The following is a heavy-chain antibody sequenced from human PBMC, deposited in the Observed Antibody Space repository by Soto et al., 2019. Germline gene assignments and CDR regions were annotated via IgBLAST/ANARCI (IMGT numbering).Heavy chain of an antibody. V-gene: IGHV4-34*01. J-gene: IGHJ6*02. CDR3: ARAPRYSSSWYYYYYGMDV. CDR2: INHSGST. CDR1: GGSFSGYY. D-gene: IGHD6-13*01. Sequence: SETLSLTCAVYGGSFSGYYWSWIRQPPGKGLEWIGEINHSGSTNYNPSLKSRVTISVDTSKNQFSLKLSSVTAADTAVYYCARAPRYSSSWYYYYYGMDVWGQGTTVT.